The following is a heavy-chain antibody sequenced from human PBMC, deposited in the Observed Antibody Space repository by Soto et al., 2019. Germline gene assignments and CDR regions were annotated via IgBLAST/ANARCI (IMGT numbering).Heavy chain of an antibody. CDR1: GYIFKNYV. CDR3: ARAIDYDMDY. J-gene: IGHJ4*02. CDR2: FDPKAGRA. V-gene: IGHV1-18*01. D-gene: IGHD4-17*01. Sequence: QVQLVQSGAEAEKPGASVRVSCKPPGYIFKNYVISWVRKAPGQGLEWMEWFDPKAGRANFAQNFQGRVPLTTDTPTSTAYMELRSLRFDDSAVYFGARAIDYDMDYWGKVTLVTVSS.